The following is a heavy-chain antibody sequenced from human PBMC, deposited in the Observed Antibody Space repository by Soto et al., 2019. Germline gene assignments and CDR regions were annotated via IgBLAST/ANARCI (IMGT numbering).Heavy chain of an antibody. CDR3: AKVERYYYDSSGYYSSPLF. CDR1: GFTLSSYA. D-gene: IGHD3-22*01. CDR2: ISGSGGTT. J-gene: IGHJ4*02. Sequence: EVQLLESGGGLVQPGGSLRLSCAASGFTLSSYAMSWVRQAPGKGLEWVSAISGSGGTTYYADSVKGRFNISRDTSKNTLYLQMNSLRAEDTAVNYCAKVERYYYDSSGYYSSPLFWGQGTLVTVSS. V-gene: IGHV3-23*01.